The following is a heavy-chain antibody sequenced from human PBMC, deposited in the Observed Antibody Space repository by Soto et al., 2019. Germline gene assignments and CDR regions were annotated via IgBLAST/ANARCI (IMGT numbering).Heavy chain of an antibody. D-gene: IGHD5-18*01. Sequence: ASVKVSCKSSGYAFTGYYIHWMRQAPGQGLEWMGWINPNSGDTNYAQKFQGRVTMTRDTSFSTAYMELSSLRSDDTAVYYCATRYSYVRFWGQGTLVTVSS. CDR2: INPNSGDT. J-gene: IGHJ4*02. CDR1: GYAFTGYY. CDR3: ATRYSYVRF. V-gene: IGHV1-2*02.